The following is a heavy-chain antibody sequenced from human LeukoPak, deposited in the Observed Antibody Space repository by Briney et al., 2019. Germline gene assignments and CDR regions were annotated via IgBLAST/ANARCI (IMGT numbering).Heavy chain of an antibody. D-gene: IGHD1-26*01. CDR2: TSSSGSTI. V-gene: IGHV3-48*03. J-gene: IGHJ4*02. CDR3: ARESPGATRDY. Sequence: GGSLRLSCAASGFTFSSYEMNWVRQAPGKGLEWVSYTSSSGSTIYYADSVKGRFTISRDNAKNSLYLQMNSLRAEDTAVYYCARESPGATRDYWGQGILVTVSS. CDR1: GFTFSSYE.